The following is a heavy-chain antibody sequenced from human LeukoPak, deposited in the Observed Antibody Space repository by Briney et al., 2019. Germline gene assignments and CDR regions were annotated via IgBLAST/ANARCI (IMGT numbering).Heavy chain of an antibody. CDR2: IKSKTDGGTT. J-gene: IGHJ4*02. Sequence: GGTLRLSCAASGFTFSNAWMSWVRQAPGKGLEWVGRIKSKTDGGTTDYAATVKGRFTISRDDSKNTLYLQMNSLKTEDTAVYYCSALRGRGYSYGERWGQGTLVTVSS. V-gene: IGHV3-15*01. D-gene: IGHD5-18*01. CDR3: SALRGRGYSYGER. CDR1: GFTFSNAW.